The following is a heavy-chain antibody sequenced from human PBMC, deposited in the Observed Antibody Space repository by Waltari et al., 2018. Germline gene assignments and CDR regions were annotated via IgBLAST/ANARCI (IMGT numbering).Heavy chain of an antibody. V-gene: IGHV1-8*03. CDR2: VNPDNGDT. CDR1: GYTFNNFE. J-gene: IGHJ4*02. D-gene: IGHD3-22*01. Sequence: QVQLVQSGTEVRKPGASVKVACKASGYTFNNFEFNWVRQAPGQGLEWMGWVNPDNGDTGYEQKFQGRVTITRDTSISTVYMELSSLSSEDTAVYYCARGRDSYDNSDYALLYYWGPGTLVTVSS. CDR3: ARGRDSYDNSDYALLYY.